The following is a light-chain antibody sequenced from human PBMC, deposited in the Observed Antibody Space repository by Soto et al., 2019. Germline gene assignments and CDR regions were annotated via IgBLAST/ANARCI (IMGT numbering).Light chain of an antibody. Sequence: PALAYPGPLAGSTGQSITISSAGTTSDVGSYNLDSWDQQHPGKAPKRMIYEGSKRPSGVSNHFSGSKSGDTASLTISGLQAEDEADYDCCSYAGTYVFGTGTKVTVL. CDR2: EGS. CDR1: TSDVGSYNL. J-gene: IGLJ1*01. V-gene: IGLV2-23*01. CDR3: CSYAGTYV.